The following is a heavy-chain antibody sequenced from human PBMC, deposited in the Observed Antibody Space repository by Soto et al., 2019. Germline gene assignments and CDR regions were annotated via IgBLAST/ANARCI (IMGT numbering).Heavy chain of an antibody. CDR2: MNPNSGNT. Sequence: ASVKVSCKASGYTFTSYDINWVRQATGQGLEWMGWMNPNSGNTGYAQKFQGRVTMTRNTSISTAYMELSSLRSEDTAVYYCESAGQLELLYYYYGMDVWGQGTTVTVSS. CDR1: GYTFTSYD. CDR3: ESAGQLELLYYYYGMDV. V-gene: IGHV1-8*01. D-gene: IGHD1-7*01. J-gene: IGHJ6*02.